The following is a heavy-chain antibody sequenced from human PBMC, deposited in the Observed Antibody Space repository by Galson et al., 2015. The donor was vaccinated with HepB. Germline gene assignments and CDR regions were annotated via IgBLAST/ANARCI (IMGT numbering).Heavy chain of an antibody. Sequence: SLRLSCAASGFTLSNYVMSWVRQAPGKGLEWVSFISGSAGSTYFADSVKGRFTISRDNSKNTLYIQMNSLRAEDTAVYYCAQLRPSYDQVDSFFDYWGQGTLVTVSS. D-gene: IGHD3-9*01. J-gene: IGHJ4*02. CDR2: ISGSAGST. CDR3: AQLRPSYDQVDSFFDY. CDR1: GFTLSNYV. V-gene: IGHV3-23*01.